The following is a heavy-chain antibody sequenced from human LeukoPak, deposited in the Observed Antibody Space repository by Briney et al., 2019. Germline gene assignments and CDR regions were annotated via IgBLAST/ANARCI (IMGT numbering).Heavy chain of an antibody. CDR3: ARDRYYYDSSGYYYFDY. CDR2: IYYSGST. CDR1: GGSISSSSYY. D-gene: IGHD3-22*01. V-gene: IGHV4-39*07. J-gene: IGHJ4*02. Sequence: SETLSLTCTVSGGSISSSSYYWGWIRQPPGKGLEWIGSIYYSGSTNYNPSLKSRFTMSVDTSKNQFSLKLSSVTAADTAVYYCARDRYYYDSSGYYYFDYWGQGTLVTVSS.